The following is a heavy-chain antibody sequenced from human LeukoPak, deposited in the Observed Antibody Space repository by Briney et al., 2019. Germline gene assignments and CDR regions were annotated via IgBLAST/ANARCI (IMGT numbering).Heavy chain of an antibody. J-gene: IGHJ4*02. CDR2: MSGSGGST. D-gene: IGHD2-21*02. CDR3: ANDPYCGGDCYYDY. Sequence: GGSLRLSCAASGFTFSNHAMNWVRQAPGKGLEWVSGMSGSGGSTYYADSVKGRFTISRDNSKNTLYLQMNSLRAEDTAVYYCANDPYCGGDCYYDYWGQGTVVTVSS. V-gene: IGHV3-23*01. CDR1: GFTFSNHA.